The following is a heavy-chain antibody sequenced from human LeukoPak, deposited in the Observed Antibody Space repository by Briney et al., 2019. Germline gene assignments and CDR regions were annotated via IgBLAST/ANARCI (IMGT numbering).Heavy chain of an antibody. CDR1: GGSFSGYY. V-gene: IGHV4-34*01. Sequence: PSETLSLTCAVYGGSFSGYYWSWIRQPPGKGLEWIGEINHSGSTNYNPSLKCRVTISVDTSKNQFSLKLSSVTAADTAVYYCARGSTYYDFWSDNYYYYGMDVWGQGTTVTVSS. J-gene: IGHJ6*02. CDR2: INHSGST. CDR3: ARGSTYYDFWSDNYYYYGMDV. D-gene: IGHD3-3*01.